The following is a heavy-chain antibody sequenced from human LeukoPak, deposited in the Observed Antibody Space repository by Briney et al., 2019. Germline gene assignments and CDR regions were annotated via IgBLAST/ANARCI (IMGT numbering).Heavy chain of an antibody. CDR3: ARENSYGDTRPFDY. D-gene: IGHD5-18*01. V-gene: IGHV1-46*01. J-gene: IGHJ4*02. Sequence: ASVKVSCKASGYTFTSYYMHWVRQAPGQGLEWMGIINPSGGSTSCAQTFQGRVTMTRDMSTSTVYMELSSLRSDDTAVYYCARENSYGDTRPFDYWGQGTLVTVSS. CDR1: GYTFTSYY. CDR2: INPSGGST.